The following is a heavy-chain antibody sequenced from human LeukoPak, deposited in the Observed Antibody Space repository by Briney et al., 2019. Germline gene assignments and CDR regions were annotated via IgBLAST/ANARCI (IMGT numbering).Heavy chain of an antibody. J-gene: IGHJ6*03. Sequence: GASVKVSCKASGYTFTSYDINWVRQATGQGLEWMGWMNPNSGNTGYAQKFQGRVTITRNTSISTAYMELSSLRSEDTAVYYCASALLRGRAGYYYMDVWGKGTTVTVSS. CDR3: ASALLRGRAGYYYMDV. CDR2: MNPNSGNT. V-gene: IGHV1-8*03. D-gene: IGHD6-13*01. CDR1: GYTFTSYD.